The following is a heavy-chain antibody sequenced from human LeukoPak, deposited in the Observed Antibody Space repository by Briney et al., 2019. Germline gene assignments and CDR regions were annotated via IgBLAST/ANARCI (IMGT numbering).Heavy chain of an antibody. CDR2: ISYDGRNI. V-gene: IGHV3-30*18. J-gene: IGHJ4*01. D-gene: IGHD2-2*01. Sequence: GGSLRLSCAASGFTFNNYGMHWVRQAPGKGLEWVAVISYDGRNIHYPDSVKGRFTISRDISTDTLWLQMDSLRTEDTAVYYCAKGPLRGTAAAIDYWGHGTLVTVSS. CDR3: AKGPLRGTAAAIDY. CDR1: GFTFNNYG.